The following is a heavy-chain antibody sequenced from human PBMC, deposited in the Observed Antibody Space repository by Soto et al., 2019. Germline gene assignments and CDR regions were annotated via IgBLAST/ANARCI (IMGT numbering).Heavy chain of an antibody. J-gene: IGHJ3*02. D-gene: IGHD1-7*01. CDR2: VDPEDGET. V-gene: IGHV1-24*01. CDR3: ATDSRGNWNYHVIDAFDI. CDR1: GYAIIELS. Sequence: GSVKVSFKMSGYAIIELSMHCVGQAPGKGLEWMGGVDPEDGETIYAQKFQGRVTMTEDTSTDTAYMELSRLRSEDTAVYYCATDSRGNWNYHVIDAFDIWGQGTMVTVSS.